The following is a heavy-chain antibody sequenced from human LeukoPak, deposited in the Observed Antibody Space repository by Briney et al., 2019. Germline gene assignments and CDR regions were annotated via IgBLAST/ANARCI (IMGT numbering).Heavy chain of an antibody. D-gene: IGHD3-10*01. Sequence: PSETLSLTCTVSGGSISSSSYYWGWIRQPPGKGLEWIGSIYYSGSTYYNPSLKSRVTISVDTSKNQFSLKLSSVTAADTAVYYCAREAGTLGLLWFGESPHGMDVWGQGTTVTVSS. V-gene: IGHV4-39*07. CDR2: IYYSGST. CDR1: GGSISSSSYY. J-gene: IGHJ6*02. CDR3: AREAGTLGLLWFGESPHGMDV.